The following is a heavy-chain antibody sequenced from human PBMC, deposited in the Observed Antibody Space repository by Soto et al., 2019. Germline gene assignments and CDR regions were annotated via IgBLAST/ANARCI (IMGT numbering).Heavy chain of an antibody. CDR2: INHSGST. CDR1: GGSFSGYY. Sequence: SETLSLTCAVYGGSFSGYYWSWIRQPPGKGLEWIEEINHSGSTNYNPSLKSRVTISVDTSKNQFSLKLSSVTAADTAVYYCARKGSYRYVYYFDYWGQGTLVTVSS. D-gene: IGHD3-16*02. V-gene: IGHV4-34*01. CDR3: ARKGSYRYVYYFDY. J-gene: IGHJ4*02.